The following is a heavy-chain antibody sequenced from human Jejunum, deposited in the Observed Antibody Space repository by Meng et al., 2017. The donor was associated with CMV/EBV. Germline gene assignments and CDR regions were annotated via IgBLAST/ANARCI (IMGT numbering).Heavy chain of an antibody. CDR2: IDQDGGGA. J-gene: IGHJ4*02. D-gene: IGHD4-23*01. CDR3: ARVVVSPGGGFAY. Sequence: GFTFSSYRMHWIRQVPGKGLTWVSRIDQDGGGAKYADSVKGRFIISRENAKNTLYLQMNSLRVDDSAVYYCARVVVSPGGGFAYWGQGALVTVSS. V-gene: IGHV3-74*03. CDR1: GFTFSSYR.